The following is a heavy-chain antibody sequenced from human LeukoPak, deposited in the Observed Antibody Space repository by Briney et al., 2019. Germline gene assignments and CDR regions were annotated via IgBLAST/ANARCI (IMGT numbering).Heavy chain of an antibody. J-gene: IGHJ4*02. V-gene: IGHV1-46*01. D-gene: IGHD1-26*01. CDR2: IHPSGVSI. CDR3: WLPIRGSYLDY. Sequence: ASVKVSCKASGYTFTNYYMHWVRQAPGQGLEWIGIIHPSGVSITYAQRFQGRVTLTSDTSTSTVYIELSSLTYEDTAVYYCWLPIRGSYLDYWGQGTLVTVSS. CDR1: GYTFTNYY.